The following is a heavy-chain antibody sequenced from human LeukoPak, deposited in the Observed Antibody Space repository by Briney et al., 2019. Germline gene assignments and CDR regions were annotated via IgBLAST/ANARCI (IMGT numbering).Heavy chain of an antibody. J-gene: IGHJ5*02. Sequence: SETLSLTCTVSGGSISRYYWSWIRQPPGKGLEWIGYIYYSGSTNYNPSLKSRVTISVDTSKNQFSLELSSVTAADTAVYYCAGSSWYLGWFDPWGQGTLVTVSS. V-gene: IGHV4-59*01. CDR1: GGSISRYY. CDR2: IYYSGST. D-gene: IGHD6-13*01. CDR3: AGSSWYLGWFDP.